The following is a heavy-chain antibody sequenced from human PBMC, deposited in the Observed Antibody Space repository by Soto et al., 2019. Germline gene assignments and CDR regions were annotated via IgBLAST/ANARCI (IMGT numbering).Heavy chain of an antibody. Sequence: ASVKVSCKASGYTFTGYYMHWVRQAPGQGLEWMGWINPNSGGTNYAQKFQGWVTMTRDTSISTAYLELSSLTSEDAAVYYCATSEGRDGYSFDYWGPGTLVTVSS. CDR3: ATSEGRDGYSFDY. J-gene: IGHJ4*02. D-gene: IGHD5-12*01. CDR2: INPNSGGT. V-gene: IGHV1-2*04. CDR1: GYTFTGYY.